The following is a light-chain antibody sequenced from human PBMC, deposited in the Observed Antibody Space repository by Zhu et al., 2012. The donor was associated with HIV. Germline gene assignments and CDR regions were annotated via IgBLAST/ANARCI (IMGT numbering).Light chain of an antibody. J-gene: IGKJ1*01. V-gene: IGKV3-20*01. Sequence: EVVLTQSPDTLSLSPGDRATLACRASQSVSSNYLIWYQQKPGQAPRPLIYGASDRASGVPDRFSGSGSGTGFTLSISRLEPEDFAVYYCHQYDNSWTFGQGTKVEIK. CDR3: HQYDNSWT. CDR2: GAS. CDR1: QSVSSNY.